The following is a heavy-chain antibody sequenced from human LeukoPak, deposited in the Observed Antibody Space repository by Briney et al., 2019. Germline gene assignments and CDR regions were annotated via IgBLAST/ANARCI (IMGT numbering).Heavy chain of an antibody. J-gene: IGHJ4*02. V-gene: IGHV3-11*01. Sequence: GGSLRLSCAASGFTFSDYYMSWIRQAPGKGLEWVSHISSSGSIIYYADSVKGRFTISRDNAKNSLYLEMSSLRVEDTAVYYCARDLRYDSSGYEGYWGQGTLVTVSS. CDR2: ISSSGSII. D-gene: IGHD3-22*01. CDR1: GFTFSDYY. CDR3: ARDLRYDSSGYEGY.